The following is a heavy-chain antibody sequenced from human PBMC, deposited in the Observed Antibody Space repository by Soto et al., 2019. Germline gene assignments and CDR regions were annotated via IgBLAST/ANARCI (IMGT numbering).Heavy chain of an antibody. CDR2: INAGNGNT. D-gene: IGHD4-17*01. Sequence: SVKVSCKASGYTFTSYAMHWVRQAPGQRLEWMGWINAGNGNTKYSQKFQGRVTITRDTSASTAYMELSSLRSEDTAVYYCARGSYGDYEADYWGQGTLVTVSS. CDR1: GYTFTSYA. V-gene: IGHV1-3*01. J-gene: IGHJ4*02. CDR3: ARGSYGDYEADY.